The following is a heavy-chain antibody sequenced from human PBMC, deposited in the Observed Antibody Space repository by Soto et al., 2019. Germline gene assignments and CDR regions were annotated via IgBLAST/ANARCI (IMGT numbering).Heavy chain of an antibody. D-gene: IGHD3-9*01. CDR3: AKDPTDERLVITPLQP. J-gene: IGHJ4*01. V-gene: IGHV3-23*01. CDR2: ISGSGVRT. CDR1: GFTFSTYA. Sequence: EVQLLESGGGSVQPGGSLRLSCVASGFTFSTYATSWVRQAPGKGLEWVSSISGSGVRTYDADFVKGRFTVSRDNSRNTLYLQMNNLRAEDTALYYCAKDPTDERLVITPLQPWGQGTLVTVSS.